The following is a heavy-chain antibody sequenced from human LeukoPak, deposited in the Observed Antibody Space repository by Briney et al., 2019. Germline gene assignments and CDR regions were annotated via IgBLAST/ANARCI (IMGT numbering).Heavy chain of an antibody. V-gene: IGHV3-23*01. J-gene: IGHJ4*02. Sequence: PGGSLRLSCAASGFTFSSYAMTWVRQAPGKGLEWVSAISGSGGSTYYADSVKGRFTISRDNSKNTLYLQMNSLRAEDTAVYYCAIDGGTPNHLYYFDYWGQGTLVTVPS. CDR3: AIDGGTPNHLYYFDY. CDR1: GFTFSSYA. D-gene: IGHD1-1*01. CDR2: ISGSGGST.